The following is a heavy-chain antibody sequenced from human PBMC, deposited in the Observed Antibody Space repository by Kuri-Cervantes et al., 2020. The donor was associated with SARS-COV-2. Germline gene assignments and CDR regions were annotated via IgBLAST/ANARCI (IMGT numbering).Heavy chain of an antibody. CDR1: GYTFTSYG. Sequence: ASVKVSCKASGYTFTSYGISWVRQAPGRGLEWMGWISAYNGNTNYAQKLQGRVTMTTDTSTSTAYMELRSLRSDDTAVYYCAREIALLEYSSSSVPWLDPWGQGTLVTVSS. J-gene: IGHJ5*02. V-gene: IGHV1-18*01. CDR2: ISAYNGNT. CDR3: AREIALLEYSSSSVPWLDP. D-gene: IGHD6-6*01.